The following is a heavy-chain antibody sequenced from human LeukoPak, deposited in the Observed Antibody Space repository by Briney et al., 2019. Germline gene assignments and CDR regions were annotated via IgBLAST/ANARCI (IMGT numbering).Heavy chain of an antibody. CDR1: GFTFSSYA. Sequence: GGSLRLSCAASGFTFSSYAMHWVRQAPGKGLEWVSAISASGGSTYYADSVKGRFTISRDNSKNTLSLQMNSLRAEDTAVYYCAKLSWNDKGRFDYWGQGTLVTVSS. J-gene: IGHJ4*02. V-gene: IGHV3-23*01. D-gene: IGHD1-1*01. CDR2: ISASGGST. CDR3: AKLSWNDKGRFDY.